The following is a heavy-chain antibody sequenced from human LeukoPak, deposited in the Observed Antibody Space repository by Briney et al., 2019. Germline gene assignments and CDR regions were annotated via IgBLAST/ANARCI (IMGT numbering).Heavy chain of an antibody. V-gene: IGHV4-34*01. D-gene: IGHD3-10*01. CDR1: GGSFSGYY. Sequence: SETLSLTCAVYGGSFSGYYWSWIRQPPGKGLEWIREINHSASTNYNPSLKSRVTISVDTSKNQFSLKLSSVTAADTAVYYCARAGAYYYMDVWGKGTTVTISS. CDR3: ARAGAYYYMDV. J-gene: IGHJ6*03. CDR2: INHSAST.